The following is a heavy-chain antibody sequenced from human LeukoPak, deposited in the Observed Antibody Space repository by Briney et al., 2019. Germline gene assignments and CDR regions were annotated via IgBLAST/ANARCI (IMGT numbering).Heavy chain of an antibody. CDR3: AKGNILTGLGLDY. CDR2: IRNVGNDK. V-gene: IGHV3-30*02. Sequence: GGSLTLSCAASGFTFDCCGMHWVRQAPGKGLEWVAFIRNVGNDKYYADSVKGRFFISRDNSKNTLSLQMNSLRAEDTAVYYCAKGNILTGLGLDYWGQGTLVTVSS. J-gene: IGHJ4*02. D-gene: IGHD3-9*01. CDR1: GFTFDCCG.